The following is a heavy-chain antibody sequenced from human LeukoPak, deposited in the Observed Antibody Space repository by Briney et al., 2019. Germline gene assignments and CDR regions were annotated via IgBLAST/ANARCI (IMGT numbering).Heavy chain of an antibody. D-gene: IGHD6-19*01. CDR1: GFTFSSYD. CDR3: ARGRATAVDATRNYCFDF. V-gene: IGHV3-33*01. J-gene: IGHJ4*02. CDR2: IWFDDSNK. Sequence: GGSLRLSCAVSGFTFSSYDMLWVRQTPGKGLEWVAVIWFDDSNKYYADSVKGRFTISRDNSKNTVYLQMNSLRAEDTAVYYCARGRATAVDATRNYCFDFWGQGTLVTVSS.